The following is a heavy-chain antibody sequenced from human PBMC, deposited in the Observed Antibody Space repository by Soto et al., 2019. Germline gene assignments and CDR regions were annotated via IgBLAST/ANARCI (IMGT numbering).Heavy chain of an antibody. CDR2: ISTSGSST. Sequence: GGSLRLSCAASGFSFSDYYMSWIRQAPGKGLEWVSLISTSGSSTDYADSVKGRFTISRDNAKNSLSLQMNSLRAEDTAVYYCANLYKNYYHYMDVWGKGTTVTVSS. D-gene: IGHD1-20*01. V-gene: IGHV3-11*01. CDR3: ANLYKNYYHYMDV. J-gene: IGHJ6*03. CDR1: GFSFSDYY.